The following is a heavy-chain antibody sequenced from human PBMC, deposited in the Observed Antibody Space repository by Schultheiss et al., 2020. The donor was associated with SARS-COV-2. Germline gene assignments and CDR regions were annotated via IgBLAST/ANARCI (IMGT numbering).Heavy chain of an antibody. CDR3: ARGSYYYYGMDV. CDR2: IIPIFGTA. V-gene: IGHV1-69*13. CDR1: GGTFSSYA. Sequence: SVKVSCKASGGTFSSYAISWVRQAPGQGLEWMGGIIPIFGTANYAQKFQGRVTITADESTSTAYMELSSLRSEDTAVYYCARGSYYYYGMDVWGQGTTVTVSS. J-gene: IGHJ6*02. D-gene: IGHD3-10*01.